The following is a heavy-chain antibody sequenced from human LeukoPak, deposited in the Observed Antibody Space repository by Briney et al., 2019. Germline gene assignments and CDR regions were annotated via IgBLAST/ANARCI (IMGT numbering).Heavy chain of an antibody. CDR1: GGSISSGGYY. J-gene: IGHJ5*02. CDR3: ARVRRYSSGWPDNWFDP. D-gene: IGHD6-19*01. V-gene: IGHV4-31*03. Sequence: PSQTLSLTCTVSGGSISSGGYYWSWIRQHPGKGLEWIGYIYYSGSTYYNPSLKSRVTISVDTSKNQFSLKLSSVTPADTAVYYCARVRRYSSGWPDNWFDPWGQGTLVTVSS. CDR2: IYYSGST.